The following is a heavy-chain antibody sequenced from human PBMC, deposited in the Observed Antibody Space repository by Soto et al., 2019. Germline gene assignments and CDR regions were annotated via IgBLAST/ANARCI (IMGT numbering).Heavy chain of an antibody. CDR2: IYHSGST. V-gene: IGHV4-30-2*01. CDR1: GGSISSGGYS. Sequence: PSETLSLTCAVSGGSISSGGYSWSWIRQPPGKGLGCIGYIYHSGSTYYDPSLKSRVTISVDRSKNQFSLKLSSVTAADTAVYYCARGPPLGFWGQGTLVTVSS. CDR3: ARGPPLGF. J-gene: IGHJ4*02.